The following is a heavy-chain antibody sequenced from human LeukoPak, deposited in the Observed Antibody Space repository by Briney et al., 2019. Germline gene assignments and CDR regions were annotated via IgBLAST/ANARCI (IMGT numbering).Heavy chain of an antibody. V-gene: IGHV3-48*03. CDR1: GFTFSSYE. J-gene: IGHJ1*01. CDR2: ISSSGSTI. D-gene: IGHD2-2*01. CDR3: ARGGYCTCTICYGEYFHH. Sequence: GGSLRLSCAASGFTFSSYEMNWVRQAPGKGLEWVSYISSSGSTIYYADSVKGRFTISRDNAQNSLYLQMSSLRAEDTAVYYCARGGYCTCTICYGEYFHHWGQGTLVTVSS.